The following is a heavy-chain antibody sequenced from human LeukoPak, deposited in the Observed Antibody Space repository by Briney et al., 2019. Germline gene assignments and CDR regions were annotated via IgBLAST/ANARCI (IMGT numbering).Heavy chain of an antibody. CDR3: AKDRIAAAKHAYGMDV. CDR1: GFTFSSYG. CDR2: ISYDGSNE. Sequence: GGSLRLSCAASGFTFSSYGMHWVRQAPGKGLEWVAVISYDGSNEYYADSVKGRFTISRDNSKNTLYLQMNSLRAEDTAVYYCAKDRIAAAKHAYGMDVWGQGTTVTVSS. V-gene: IGHV3-30*18. D-gene: IGHD6-13*01. J-gene: IGHJ6*02.